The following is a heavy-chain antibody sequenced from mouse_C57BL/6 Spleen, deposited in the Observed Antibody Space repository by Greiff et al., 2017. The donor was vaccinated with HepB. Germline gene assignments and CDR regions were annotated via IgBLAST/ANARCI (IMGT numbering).Heavy chain of an antibody. J-gene: IGHJ4*01. CDR3: ARKYYGNYVDYAMDY. Sequence: VQLQQSGPELVKPGASVKISCKASGYAFSSSWMNWVKQRPGKGLEWIGRLYPGDGDTNYNGKFKGKATLTADKSSSTAYMQLSSLTSEDSAVYFCARKYYGNYVDYAMDYWGQGTSVTVSS. V-gene: IGHV1-82*01. CDR2: LYPGDGDT. CDR1: GYAFSSSW. D-gene: IGHD2-1*01.